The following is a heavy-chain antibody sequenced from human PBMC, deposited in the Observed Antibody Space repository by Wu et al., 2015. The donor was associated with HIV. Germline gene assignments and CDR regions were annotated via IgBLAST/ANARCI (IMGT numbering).Heavy chain of an antibody. CDR2: IIPIFGTA. J-gene: IGHJ6*03. CDR1: GGTFSSYA. CDR3: ARSIVVVPAVNPDYYYYMDV. V-gene: IGHV1-69*12. Sequence: QVQLVQSGAEVKKPGSSVKVSCKASGGTFSSYAISWVRQAPGQGLEWMGGIIPIFGTANYAQKFQGRVTITADESTSTAYMELSSLRSEDTAVYYCARSIVVVPAVNPDYYYYMDVWGKGTTVTVSS. D-gene: IGHD2-2*01.